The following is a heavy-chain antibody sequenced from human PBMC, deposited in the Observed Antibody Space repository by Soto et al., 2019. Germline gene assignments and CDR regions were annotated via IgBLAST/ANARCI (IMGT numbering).Heavy chain of an antibody. CDR3: TTGSVEGI. Sequence: EVQLVESAGGLVKPGGSLRLSCVASGFSFNEAWMNWVRQAPGQGLEWVGRIKTSAGGGATNYAAPVQGRFTNSRDDSKNTLYLHMSRLRTEDTAIYNCTTGSVEGIWGQGTTVIVSS. V-gene: IGHV3-15*07. CDR1: GFSFNEAW. J-gene: IGHJ6*02. CDR2: IKTSAGGGAT. D-gene: IGHD2-15*01.